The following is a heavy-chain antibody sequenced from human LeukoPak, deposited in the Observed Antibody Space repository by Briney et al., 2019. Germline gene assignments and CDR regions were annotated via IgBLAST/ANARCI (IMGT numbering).Heavy chain of an antibody. CDR2: ISTYNGNT. V-gene: IGHV1-18*01. Sequence: ASVKVSCKASGYTFTNYGITWVRQAPGQGLEWMGWISTYNGNTNYAQKFQGRVTMTKDTSTSTAYMELRNLRSDDTAVYYCARRGGVATQDYWGLGALVTASS. D-gene: IGHD2-15*01. CDR1: GYTFTNYG. CDR3: ARRGGVATQDY. J-gene: IGHJ4*02.